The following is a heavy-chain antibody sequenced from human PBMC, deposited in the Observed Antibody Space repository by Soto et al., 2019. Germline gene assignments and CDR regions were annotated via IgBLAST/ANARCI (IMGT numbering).Heavy chain of an antibody. CDR1: GGTFSSYT. CDR3: ARERGVVPAGIEKYAFDI. Sequence: QVQLVQSGAEVKKPGSSVKVSCKASGGTFSSYTISWVRQAPGQGLEWMGRIIPILGIANYAQKFQGRVTITADKSTSTAYMELSSLRSEDTAVYYCARERGVVPAGIEKYAFDIWGQGTMVTVSS. V-gene: IGHV1-69*08. J-gene: IGHJ3*02. CDR2: IIPILGIA. D-gene: IGHD2-2*01.